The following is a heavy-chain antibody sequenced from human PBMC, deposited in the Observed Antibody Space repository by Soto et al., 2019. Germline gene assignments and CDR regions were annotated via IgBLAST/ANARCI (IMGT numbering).Heavy chain of an antibody. J-gene: IGHJ4*02. Sequence: GGSLRLSCAASGFTFSSYWMHWVRQAPGKGLVWVSRINSDGSSTSYADSVKGRFTISRDNAKNTLYLQMNSLRAEDTAVYYCARGPPNVVVPAVPFDYWGQGTLVTVSS. D-gene: IGHD2-2*01. CDR3: ARGPPNVVVPAVPFDY. V-gene: IGHV3-74*01. CDR1: GFTFSSYW. CDR2: INSDGSST.